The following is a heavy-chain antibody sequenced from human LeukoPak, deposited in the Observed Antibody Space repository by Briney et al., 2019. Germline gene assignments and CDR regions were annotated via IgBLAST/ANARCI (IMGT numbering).Heavy chain of an antibody. Sequence: GGSLRLSCAASGFTFSSYGMSCVRQAPGKGLECVSANCGSGGGTYYTDSVRGRFTISRDSSKNTLYLQMNSLRAEDTAVYYCAKRSAYYDSRGYYFPFEYWGQGTLVTVSS. J-gene: IGHJ4*02. CDR1: GFTFSSYG. D-gene: IGHD3-22*01. V-gene: IGHV3-23*01. CDR3: AKRSAYYDSRGYYFPFEY. CDR2: NCGSGGGT.